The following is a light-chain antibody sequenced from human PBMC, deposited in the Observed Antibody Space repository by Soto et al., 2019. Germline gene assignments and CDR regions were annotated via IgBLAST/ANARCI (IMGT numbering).Light chain of an antibody. CDR2: DVS. V-gene: IGLV2-14*03. CDR3: CSYTTSSTLGYV. Sequence: SSPTQPSPLSGAPGQSITIPRPGTSRDVGGYNYVSWYQQHPGKAPQLMIYDVSNRPSGVSTRFAGSKSGNTASLTISGLQAEDEADYYCCSYTTSSTLGYVFGTGTKVTVL. J-gene: IGLJ1*01. CDR1: SRDVGGYNY.